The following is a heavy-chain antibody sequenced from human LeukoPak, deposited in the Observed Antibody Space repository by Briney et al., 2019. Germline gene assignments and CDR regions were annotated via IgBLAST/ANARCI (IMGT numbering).Heavy chain of an antibody. CDR3: ARRYCSGSSCYFGS. V-gene: IGHV4-31*03. Sequence: SETLSLTCTVSGGSISSGGYYWSWIRQHPGKGLEWIGYIYYSGSTYYNPSLKSRVIISVETSKNQFSLKLSSVTAADTAVYYCARRYCSGSSCYFGSWGQGTLATVSS. CDR2: IYYSGST. J-gene: IGHJ4*02. CDR1: GGSISSGGYY. D-gene: IGHD2-15*01.